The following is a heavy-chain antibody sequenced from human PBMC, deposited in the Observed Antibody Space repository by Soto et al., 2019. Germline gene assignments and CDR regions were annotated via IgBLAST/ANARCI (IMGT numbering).Heavy chain of an antibody. Sequence: EVQLLESGGGLVQPGGSLRLSCAASGFTFSSFAMTWVRQAPGKGLEWVSSPTGSGDSTYYADSVKGRFTISRDNSKNTLYLQMNSLRADDTALYYCAKGTAVTTGDMAYWGQGTLVTVSS. V-gene: IGHV3-23*01. CDR1: GFTFSSFA. CDR3: AKGTAVTTGDMAY. CDR2: PTGSGDST. J-gene: IGHJ4*02. D-gene: IGHD4-17*01.